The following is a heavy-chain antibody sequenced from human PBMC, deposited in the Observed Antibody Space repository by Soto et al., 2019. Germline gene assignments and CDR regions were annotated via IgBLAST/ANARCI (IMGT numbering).Heavy chain of an antibody. V-gene: IGHV1-3*01. CDR1: GYTFATYA. CDR2: INAGNGDT. J-gene: IGHJ5*02. D-gene: IGHD3-16*01. Sequence: GASVKVSCKASGYTFATYAIHWVRQAPGQRLEWMGWINAGNGDTGHSQKFQGRITITSDTSASTAYMELSSLRSEDTAVYYCARRVRGGNSNAYNWFDPWGQGSLVTVS. CDR3: ARRVRGGNSNAYNWFDP.